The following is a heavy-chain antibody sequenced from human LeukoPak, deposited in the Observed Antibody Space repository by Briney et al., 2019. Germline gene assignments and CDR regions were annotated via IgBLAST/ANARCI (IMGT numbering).Heavy chain of an antibody. D-gene: IGHD1-26*01. CDR2: ISPGDSDT. V-gene: IGHV5-51*01. CDR3: ARSASYLVGHDY. J-gene: IGHJ4*02. CDR1: GSSFTSYW. Sequence: GESLKISCQGSGSSFTSYWIGWVRQLPGKGLEWMGLISPGDSDTRYSPSLQGHVTISADKSSSTAYLQWSSLKASDTAMYYCARSASYLVGHDYWGQGTLVTVSS.